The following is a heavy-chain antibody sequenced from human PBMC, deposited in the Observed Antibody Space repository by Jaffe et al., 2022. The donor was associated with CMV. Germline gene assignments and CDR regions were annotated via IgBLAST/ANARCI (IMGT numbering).Heavy chain of an antibody. Sequence: EVQLVESGGGLVQPGGSLRLSCAASGFTFSSYEMNWVRQAPGKGLEWVSYISSSGSTIYYADSVKGRFTISRDNAKNSLYLQMNSLRAEDTAVYYCARERGIAAAVPGAFDIWGQGTMVTVSS. CDR2: ISSSGSTI. CDR3: ARERGIAAAVPGAFDI. J-gene: IGHJ3*02. D-gene: IGHD6-13*01. V-gene: IGHV3-48*03. CDR1: GFTFSSYE.